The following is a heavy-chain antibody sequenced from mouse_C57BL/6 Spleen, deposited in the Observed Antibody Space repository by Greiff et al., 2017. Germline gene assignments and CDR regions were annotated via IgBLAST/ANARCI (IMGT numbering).Heavy chain of an antibody. V-gene: IGHV1-53*01. Sequence: LVESGTELVKPGASVKLSCKASGYTFTSHWMHWVKQRPGQGLEWIGNINPSNGGTNYNEKFKSKATLTVDKSSSTAYMQLSSLTSEDSAVYYCASYYYGSSHWYFDVWGTGTTVTVSS. CDR1: GYTFTSHW. J-gene: IGHJ1*03. CDR3: ASYYYGSSHWYFDV. CDR2: INPSNGGT. D-gene: IGHD1-1*01.